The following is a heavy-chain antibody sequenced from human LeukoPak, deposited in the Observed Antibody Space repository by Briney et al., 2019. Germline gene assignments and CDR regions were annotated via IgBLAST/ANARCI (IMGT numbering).Heavy chain of an antibody. Sequence: PGGSLRLSCAASGFTFSSYSMNWVRQAPGKGLEWVSIIYDGDTTFYTDSVKGRFTISRDNSKNTLYLQMNSLRAEDTAVYYCAGPRFGELLYDYWGQGTLVTVSS. V-gene: IGHV3-53*01. D-gene: IGHD3-10*01. CDR3: AGPRFGELLYDY. CDR2: IYDGDTT. J-gene: IGHJ4*02. CDR1: GFTFSSYS.